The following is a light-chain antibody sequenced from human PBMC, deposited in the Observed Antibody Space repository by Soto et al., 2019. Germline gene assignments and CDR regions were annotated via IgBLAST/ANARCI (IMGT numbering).Light chain of an antibody. J-gene: IGKJ4*01. CDR3: QQYGSAPLT. Sequence: EIVLTQSPGTLSFTPGERATLSCRTSQIVISTSVAWYQQKPGQAPRLLIYGASNRATGIPDRFSGSGSGTDFTLTINRLEPEDFAMYYCQQYGSAPLTFGGGTKVDIK. CDR2: GAS. CDR1: QIVISTS. V-gene: IGKV3-20*01.